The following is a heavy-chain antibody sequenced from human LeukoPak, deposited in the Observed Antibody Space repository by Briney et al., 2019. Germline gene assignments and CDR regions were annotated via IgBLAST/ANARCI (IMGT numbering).Heavy chain of an antibody. V-gene: IGHV3-30-3*02. CDR1: GFTFSSYA. J-gene: IGHJ3*02. CDR3: AKRSIAAAGTRGDAFDI. CDR2: ISYDGSNK. D-gene: IGHD6-13*01. Sequence: GRSLRLSCAASGFTFSSYAMHWVRQAPGKGLEWVAVISYDGSNKYYADSVKGRFTISRDNSKNTLYLQMNSLRAEDTAVYYCAKRSIAAAGTRGDAFDIWGQGTMVTVSS.